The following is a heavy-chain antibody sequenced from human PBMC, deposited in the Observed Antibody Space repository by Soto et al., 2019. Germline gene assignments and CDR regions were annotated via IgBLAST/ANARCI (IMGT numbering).Heavy chain of an antibody. D-gene: IGHD3-10*01. J-gene: IGHJ3*02. CDR3: ARSYGSGSYSRIGAFDI. CDR1: GGSISSGGYY. Sequence: QVQLQELGPGLVKPSQTLSLTCTVSGGSISSGGYYWSWIRQHPGKGLEWIGYIYYSGSTYYNPSLKSRVTISVDTSKNQFSLKLSSVTAADTAVYYCARSYGSGSYSRIGAFDIWGQGTMVTVSS. V-gene: IGHV4-31*03. CDR2: IYYSGST.